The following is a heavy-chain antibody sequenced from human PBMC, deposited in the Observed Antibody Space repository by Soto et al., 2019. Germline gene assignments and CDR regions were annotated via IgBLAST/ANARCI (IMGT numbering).Heavy chain of an antibody. J-gene: IGHJ3*02. Sequence: SETLSLTCTVSGGSISSGGYYWSWIRQHPGKGLEWIGYIYYSGSTYYNPSLKSRVTISLDTSKNQFSLKLSSVTAADTAVYYCARANGEVAAFDIWGQGTMVTVS. CDR2: IYYSGST. D-gene: IGHD4-17*01. CDR3: ARANGEVAAFDI. V-gene: IGHV4-31*03. CDR1: GGSISSGGYY.